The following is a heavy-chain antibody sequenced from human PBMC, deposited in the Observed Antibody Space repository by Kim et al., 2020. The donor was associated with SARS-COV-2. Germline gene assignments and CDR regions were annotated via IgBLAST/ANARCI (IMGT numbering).Heavy chain of an antibody. D-gene: IGHD5-12*01. V-gene: IGHV3-23*01. CDR3: AQISGFDSGDAFDI. J-gene: IGHJ3*02. CDR2: ISGSGGST. CDR1: GFTFSSYA. Sequence: GGSLRLSCAASGFTFSSYAMSWVRQAPGKGLDWVSAISGSGGSTYYADSVKGRFTISRDNSKNTLYLQVNSLRAEDTAVYYCAQISGFDSGDAFDIWGRGTMVTVSS.